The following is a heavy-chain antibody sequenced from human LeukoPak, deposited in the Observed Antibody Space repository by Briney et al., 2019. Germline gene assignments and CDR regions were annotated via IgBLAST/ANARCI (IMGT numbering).Heavy chain of an antibody. CDR2: SRNKAKSNTT. V-gene: IGHV3-72*01. Sequence: GGSLRLSCAASGFTFSDRDMDWVRQAPGKGLEWVGRSRNKAKSNTTEYAASVKGRFTISRDNSNNSVWLQMNSLKTEDTAVYYCALWSYYYYGLDVWGQGTTVTVSS. CDR3: ALWSYYYYGLDV. D-gene: IGHD3-10*01. J-gene: IGHJ6*02. CDR1: GFTFSDRD.